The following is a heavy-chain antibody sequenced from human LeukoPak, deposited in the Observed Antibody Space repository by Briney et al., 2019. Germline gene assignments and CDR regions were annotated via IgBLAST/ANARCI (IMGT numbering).Heavy chain of an antibody. CDR3: AAPYCSSTSCLEYFQH. CDR1: GYTFTGYY. CDR2: INPNSGGT. Sequence: ASVKVSCKASGYTFTGYYMHWVRQAPGQGLEWMGWINPNSGGTNYAQKFQGRVTMTRDTSISTAYMERSRLRSDDTAVYYCAAPYCSSTSCLEYFQHWGQGTLVTVSS. J-gene: IGHJ1*01. D-gene: IGHD2-2*01. V-gene: IGHV1-2*02.